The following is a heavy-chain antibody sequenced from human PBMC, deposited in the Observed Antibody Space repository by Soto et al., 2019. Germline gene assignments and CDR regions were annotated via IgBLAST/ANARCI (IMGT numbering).Heavy chain of an antibody. J-gene: IGHJ4*02. D-gene: IGHD3-10*01. Sequence: ASVKVSCKASGYIFTNYAIHWVRRAPGQRPEWIGWISGGSGQTKYSQQFQGRVTITRDTSASTSYMEMTSLRSEDTAVYYCTRDQGYQLIYFWGQGTLVTVSS. CDR2: ISGGSGQT. CDR3: TRDQGYQLIYF. CDR1: GYIFTNYA. V-gene: IGHV1-3*01.